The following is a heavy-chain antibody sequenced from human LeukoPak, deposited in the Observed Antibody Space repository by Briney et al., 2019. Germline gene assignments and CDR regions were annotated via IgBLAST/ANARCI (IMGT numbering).Heavy chain of an antibody. CDR3: AKDADTATIIYWYFDL. Sequence: GGSLRLSCAASGFIVSSNYMSWVRQAPGKGLEWVSVIYSGGTTFYSDSVKGRFTISRDNSKNMLYLQMNNLRPEDTAVYHCAKDADTATIIYWYFDLWGRGTLVTVSS. J-gene: IGHJ2*01. V-gene: IGHV3-66*01. D-gene: IGHD5-18*01. CDR1: GFIVSSNY. CDR2: IYSGGTT.